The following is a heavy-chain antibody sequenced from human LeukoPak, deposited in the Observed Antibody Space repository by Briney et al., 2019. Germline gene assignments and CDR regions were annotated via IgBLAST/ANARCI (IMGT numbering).Heavy chain of an antibody. Sequence: AETLSLTCTVSGGSVSSSSFYWGWIRQPPGKGLEWIGSIYYSGSTYYNPSLKSRVTISVDTSKNQFSLRLSSVTAADTALHYCARLRYYSGSGPPWYFDYWGQGTLVTVSS. J-gene: IGHJ4*02. D-gene: IGHD3-10*01. V-gene: IGHV4-39*01. CDR3: ARLRYYSGSGPPWYFDY. CDR2: IYYSGST. CDR1: GGSVSSSSFY.